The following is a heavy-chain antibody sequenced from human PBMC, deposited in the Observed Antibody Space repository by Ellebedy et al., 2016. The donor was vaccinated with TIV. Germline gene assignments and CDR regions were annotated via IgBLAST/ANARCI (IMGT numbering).Heavy chain of an antibody. Sequence: MPSETLSLTCTVSRGSLNTYYWSWIRQSPQKGLEWIAYASDGGSTVYNPSLKSRATLLLDTSKNQFSLSLTSVTAADTAVYYCARHVDFYHYVLDVWGQGTTVTVSS. J-gene: IGHJ6*02. CDR2: ASDGGST. CDR1: RGSLNTYY. V-gene: IGHV4-59*08. CDR3: ARHVDFYHYVLDV.